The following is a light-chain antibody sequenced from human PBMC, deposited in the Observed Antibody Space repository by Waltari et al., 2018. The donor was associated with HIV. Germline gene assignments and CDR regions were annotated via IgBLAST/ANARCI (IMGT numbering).Light chain of an antibody. J-gene: IGLJ2*01. CDR1: SSDITTYDY. CDR3: SSYTTDNTVV. V-gene: IGLV2-14*03. CDR2: DVT. Sequence: QSALTQPASVSGSPGQSITISGSGSSSDITTYDYVSCYKYQPDQAPKLLIFDVTGRPSGVSRRFSGSKPGNTASLTISGLQPDDEADYYCSSYTTDNTVVFGGGTRLTVL.